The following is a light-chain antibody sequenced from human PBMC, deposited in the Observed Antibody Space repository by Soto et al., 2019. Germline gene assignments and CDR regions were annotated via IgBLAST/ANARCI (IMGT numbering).Light chain of an antibody. Sequence: QSALTQPASVSGSPGQSITISCTGTSSDFSAYNYVSWYQQHPGKAPKLMIYEVSDRPSGVSNRFSGSKSGNTASLTISGLQAEDEADYYCSSYTPNSSLVFGGGTKLTVL. CDR2: EVS. CDR1: SSDFSAYNY. CDR3: SSYTPNSSLV. J-gene: IGLJ2*01. V-gene: IGLV2-14*01.